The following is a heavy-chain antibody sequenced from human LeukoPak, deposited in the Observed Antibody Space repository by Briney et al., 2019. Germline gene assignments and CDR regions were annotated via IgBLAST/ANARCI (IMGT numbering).Heavy chain of an antibody. CDR2: IYYSGTT. V-gene: IGHV4-39*01. CDR3: ARHGWGITNAFDI. J-gene: IGHJ3*02. D-gene: IGHD1-14*01. Sequence: PSETLSLTCTVSGGSFSSSDYYWGWIRQPPGKGLEWIGSIYYSGTTYYNPSLKSRVTISVDTSKKQFSLKLRSVTAADTAVYYCARHGWGITNAFDIWGQGTMVTVSS. CDR1: GGSFSSSDYY.